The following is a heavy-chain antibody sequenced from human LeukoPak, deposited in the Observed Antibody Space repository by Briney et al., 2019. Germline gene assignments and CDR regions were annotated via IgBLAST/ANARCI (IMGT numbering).Heavy chain of an antibody. J-gene: IGHJ4*02. CDR3: AKDRSRAPFDY. CDR2: ISYDGSNK. V-gene: IGHV3-30*18. Sequence: GGSLRLSCAASGFTFSSYGMHWVRQAPGKGLEWVAVISYDGSNKYYADSVKGRFTISRDNSKNTLYLRMNSLRAEDTAVYYCAKDRSRAPFDYWGQGTLVTVSS. CDR1: GFTFSSYG.